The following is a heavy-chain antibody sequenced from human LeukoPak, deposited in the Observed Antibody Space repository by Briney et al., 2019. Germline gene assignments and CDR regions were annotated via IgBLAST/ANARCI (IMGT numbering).Heavy chain of an antibody. D-gene: IGHD2-21*01. Sequence: GGSLRLSCAASGFTFSSYAMPWVRQAPGKGLVWVSRISDDGSYTSNVDSVKGRFTISRDNVNNMLYLHMNSLRAEDTAVYYCASFGISWRSSYWGQGTLVTVSS. V-gene: IGHV3-74*01. CDR1: GFTFSSYA. CDR3: ASFGISWRSSY. CDR2: ISDDGSYT. J-gene: IGHJ4*02.